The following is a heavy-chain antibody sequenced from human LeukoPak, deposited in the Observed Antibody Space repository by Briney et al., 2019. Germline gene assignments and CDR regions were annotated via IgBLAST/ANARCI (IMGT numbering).Heavy chain of an antibody. Sequence: SETLSLTCTVSGGSISSSSYYWGWIRQPPGKGLEWIGSIYYSGSTNYNPSLKSRVTISVDTSKNQFSLKLSSVTAADTAVYYCARTEGYSYAYNYWGQGTLVTVSS. V-gene: IGHV4-39*07. CDR2: IYYSGST. CDR3: ARTEGYSYAYNY. J-gene: IGHJ4*02. CDR1: GGSISSSSYY. D-gene: IGHD5-18*01.